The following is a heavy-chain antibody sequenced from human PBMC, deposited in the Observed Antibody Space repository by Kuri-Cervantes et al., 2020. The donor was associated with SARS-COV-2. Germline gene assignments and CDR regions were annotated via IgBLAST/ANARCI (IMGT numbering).Heavy chain of an antibody. CDR3: ARHLGGYGDRGFDF. Sequence: ETLSLTCTVSGASISSSNYYWGWIRQPPGKGLEWIGSISYSGTTSHNPSLKSRVTISLDTSKNQFSLRLTSVTAADSAVYYCARHLGGYGDRGFDFWGQGTLVTVSS. J-gene: IGHJ4*02. CDR1: GASISSSNYY. V-gene: IGHV4-39*01. CDR2: ISYSGTT. D-gene: IGHD4-17*01.